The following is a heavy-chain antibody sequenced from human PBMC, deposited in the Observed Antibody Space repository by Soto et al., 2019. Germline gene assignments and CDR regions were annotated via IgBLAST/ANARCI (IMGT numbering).Heavy chain of an antibody. Sequence: QVPLQQSGPGLVKPSQTLSLTCAISGDSVSSNSAAWNWIRQSPSRGLEWLGRTYYRSKWYNDYAVSVKSRITINPDTSKNQFSLQLNSVTPEDTAVYYCARGTRRGYSGYDPWFDYWGQGTLVTVSS. CDR1: GDSVSSNSAA. J-gene: IGHJ4*02. D-gene: IGHD5-12*01. CDR2: TYYRSKWYN. CDR3: ARGTRRGYSGYDPWFDY. V-gene: IGHV6-1*01.